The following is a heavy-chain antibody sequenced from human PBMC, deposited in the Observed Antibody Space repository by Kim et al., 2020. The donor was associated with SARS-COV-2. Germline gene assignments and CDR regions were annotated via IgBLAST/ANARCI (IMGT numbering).Heavy chain of an antibody. D-gene: IGHD6-6*01. CDR3: AKDLYSSSSPLDY. V-gene: IGHV3-30*18. Sequence: GGSLRLSCAASGFTFSSYGMHWVCQAPGKGLEWVAVISYDGSNKYYGDSLKGRFTISRDNSKNTLYLQMNSLRAEDTAVYYCAKDLYSSSSPLDYWGQGT. J-gene: IGHJ4*02. CDR1: GFTFSSYG. CDR2: ISYDGSNK.